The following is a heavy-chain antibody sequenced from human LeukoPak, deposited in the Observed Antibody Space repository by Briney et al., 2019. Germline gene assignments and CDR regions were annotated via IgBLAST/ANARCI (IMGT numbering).Heavy chain of an antibody. D-gene: IGHD6-13*01. V-gene: IGHV4-59*01. J-gene: IGHJ5*02. Sequence: SETLSLTCTVSGGSISSNYWSWIRRPPGKGLEWIGCIYYSGSTNYNPSLESRVTMSVDSSRNQFSLKVTSVTAADTAVYYCARKISAAGSRWFDPWGQGTLVTVSS. CDR1: GGSISSNY. CDR3: ARKISAAGSRWFDP. CDR2: IYYSGST.